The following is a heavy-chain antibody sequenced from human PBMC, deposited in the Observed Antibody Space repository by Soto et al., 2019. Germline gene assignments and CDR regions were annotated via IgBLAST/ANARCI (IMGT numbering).Heavy chain of an antibody. V-gene: IGHV4-34*01. Sequence: PSETLSLTCAVYGRSFIGYYWSWIRQPPGKGLEWIGEINHSGSTNYNPSLKSRVTISVDTSKNQFSLKLSSVTAADTAVYYCAGTGYYYYYYGMDVWGQGTTVTVSS. CDR2: INHSGST. J-gene: IGHJ6*02. D-gene: IGHD1-1*01. CDR1: GRSFIGYY. CDR3: AGTGYYYYYYGMDV.